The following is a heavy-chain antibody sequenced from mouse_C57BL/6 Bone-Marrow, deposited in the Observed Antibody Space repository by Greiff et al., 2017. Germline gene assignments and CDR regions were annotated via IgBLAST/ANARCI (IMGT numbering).Heavy chain of an antibody. J-gene: IGHJ1*03. V-gene: IGHV14-4*01. CDR1: GFNFKDYY. Sequence: VQLQQSGAELVRPGASVKLSCTASGFNFKDYYMHWVKQRPEQGLEWIGWIDPENGDTEYASKFQGKATITADTSSNTAYLQLSSLTSEATAVYYCTTFYGRSELGYVDVGGRGNAATVTA. CDR3: TTFYGRSELGYVDV. D-gene: IGHD1-1*01. CDR2: IDPENGDT.